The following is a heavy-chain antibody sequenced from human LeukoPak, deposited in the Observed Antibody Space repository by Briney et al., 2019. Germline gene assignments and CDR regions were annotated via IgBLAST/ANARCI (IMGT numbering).Heavy chain of an antibody. Sequence: ASVKVSCKASGYTFTGYYMHWVRQAPGQGLEWMGWINPNSGGTNYAQKFQGRVTMTRDTSISTAYMELSRLRSDDTAVYYCARERRAWIPGFDYWGQGTLVTVSS. CDR1: GYTFTGYY. D-gene: IGHD5-18*01. V-gene: IGHV1-2*02. CDR3: ARERRAWIPGFDY. CDR2: INPNSGGT. J-gene: IGHJ4*02.